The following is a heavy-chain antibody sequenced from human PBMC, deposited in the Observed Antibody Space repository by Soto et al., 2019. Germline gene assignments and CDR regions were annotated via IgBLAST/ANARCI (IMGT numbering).Heavy chain of an antibody. Sequence: ASVKVSCKASGYRFTTHYIHWVRQAPGQGLEWMGRMNVGTGGTTYAHKFQGRVTMTRDTSIRTAYLEVSSVKSDDTAMYYCARDGNFALSGYSFGFDLWGQGPMTTFYS. CDR2: MNVGTGGT. D-gene: IGHD5-18*01. V-gene: IGHV1-2*06. CDR1: GYRFTTHY. J-gene: IGHJ4*02. CDR3: ARDGNFALSGYSFGFDL.